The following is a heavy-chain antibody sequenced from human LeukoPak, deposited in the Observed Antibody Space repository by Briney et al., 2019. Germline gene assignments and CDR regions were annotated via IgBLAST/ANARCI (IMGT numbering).Heavy chain of an antibody. CDR1: GFTFSSYS. V-gene: IGHV3-48*01. D-gene: IGHD3-9*01. Sequence: GGSLRLSCEASGFTFSSYSMNWVRQAPGKGLEWVSYISSSSSTIYYADSVKGRFTISRDNAKNSLYLQMNSLRAEDTAVYYCARDSFRGGGLRYFDWLYYFDYWGQETLVTVSS. J-gene: IGHJ4*02. CDR2: ISSSSSTI. CDR3: ARDSFRGGGLRYFDWLYYFDY.